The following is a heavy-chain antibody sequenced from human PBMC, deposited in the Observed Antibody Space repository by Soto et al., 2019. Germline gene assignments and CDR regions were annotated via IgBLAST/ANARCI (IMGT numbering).Heavy chain of an antibody. CDR2: VGGSNCDT. CDR3: AKYFIPMSVGYYAFHI. V-gene: IGHV3-23*01. J-gene: IGHJ3*02. Sequence: EVQLLESGGGLVQPGGSLEISCGASGFRFSNYAMSWVRQAPGKGPEWVSSVGGSNCDTDYADSVKGRFTISRDNSKNTLYLQMNSLRAEDTAIYFCAKYFIPMSVGYYAFHIWGQGTTVTVAS. D-gene: IGHD6-13*01. CDR1: GFRFSNYA.